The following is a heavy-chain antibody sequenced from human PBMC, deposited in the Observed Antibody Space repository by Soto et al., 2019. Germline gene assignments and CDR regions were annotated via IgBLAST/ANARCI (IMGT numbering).Heavy chain of an antibody. CDR3: ARVATCSATDCYSVFDS. J-gene: IGHJ4*02. CDR1: GFTFSSYW. Sequence: EVQLVESGGGLVQPGESLRLSCAASGFTFSSYWMHWVRQVPGKGLVWVSRINSDGSATTYADSVKGRFTISRDNAKNTLYLQINSLRAEDTDLYYCARVATCSATDCYSVFDSWGQGTLVTVSS. D-gene: IGHD2-21*02. CDR2: INSDGSAT. V-gene: IGHV3-74*03.